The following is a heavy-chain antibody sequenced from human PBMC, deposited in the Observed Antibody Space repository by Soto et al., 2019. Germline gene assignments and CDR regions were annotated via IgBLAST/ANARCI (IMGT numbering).Heavy chain of an antibody. D-gene: IGHD3-3*01. CDR1: GYRFSSYW. CDR2: IYPGDSDT. V-gene: IGHV5-51*01. CDR3: ARLYDFWSAYYIDY. Sequence: GESLKISCKGSGYRFSSYWIGWVRQMPGKGLEWMGIIYPGDSDTRYSPSFQGQVTISADKSISTAYLQWSRLKASDTVMYYCARLYDFWSAYYIDYWGQGTLVTVSS. J-gene: IGHJ4*02.